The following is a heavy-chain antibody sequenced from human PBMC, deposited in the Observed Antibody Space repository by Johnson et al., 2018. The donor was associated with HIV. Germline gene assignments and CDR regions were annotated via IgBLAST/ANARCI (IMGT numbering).Heavy chain of an antibody. CDR2: IYSGGST. D-gene: IGHD3-22*01. CDR3: AREYYYESPEAFDI. Sequence: VQPVESGGGLIQPGGSLRLSCAASGFTVSSNYMSWVRQAPGKGLEWVSVIYSGGSTYYADSVKGRFTISRDNSKNTLYLQMNSLRAEDTAVYYCAREYYYESPEAFDIWGQGTMFTVSS. J-gene: IGHJ3*02. V-gene: IGHV3-53*01. CDR1: GFTVSSNY.